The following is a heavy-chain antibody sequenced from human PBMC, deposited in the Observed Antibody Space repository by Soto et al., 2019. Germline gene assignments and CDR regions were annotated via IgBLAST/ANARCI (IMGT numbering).Heavy chain of an antibody. V-gene: IGHV4-31*03. Sequence: QVQLQESGPGLVKPSQTLSLTYTVSGGSISSGGYYWSWIRQHPGKGLEWIGYIYYSGSTYYNPSLKSRVTISVDTSKNQFSLKLSSVTAADTAVYYCSFSGSRTARWSFDYWGQGTLVTVSS. CDR3: SFSGSRTARWSFDY. D-gene: IGHD2-15*01. J-gene: IGHJ4*02. CDR1: GGSISSGGYY. CDR2: IYYSGST.